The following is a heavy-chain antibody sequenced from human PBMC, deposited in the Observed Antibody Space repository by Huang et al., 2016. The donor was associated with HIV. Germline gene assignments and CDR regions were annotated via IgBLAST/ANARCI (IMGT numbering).Heavy chain of an antibody. Sequence: QVQLVQSGAEVKKPGASVKVSCRTSGYTFTDYFVHLVRQAPGQGLQWMGSINPLSGVTNYAQKFQGRVTMNRDTSIRTVYMELNRLRSDDTALYYCARTPYSGSHPDYWGQGTLVTISS. CDR3: ARTPYSGSHPDY. J-gene: IGHJ4*02. D-gene: IGHD2-15*01. CDR2: INPLSGVT. V-gene: IGHV1-2*02. CDR1: GYTFTDYF.